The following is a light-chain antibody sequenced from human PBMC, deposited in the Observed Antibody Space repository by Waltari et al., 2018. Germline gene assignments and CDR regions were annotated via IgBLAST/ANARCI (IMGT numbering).Light chain of an antibody. CDR1: SDVGGSNY. CDR3: ASWTDSDTLKLL. Sequence: QSALTQPASVSGSPGQSITISCTGSDVGGSNYVSWYQQHPGKAPQVMIYDVTERPSGVSNRFSGSNSGDTASLTISGLQAEDEADYYCASWTDSDTLKLLFGGGTKLTVL. V-gene: IGLV2-14*03. CDR2: DVT. J-gene: IGLJ2*01.